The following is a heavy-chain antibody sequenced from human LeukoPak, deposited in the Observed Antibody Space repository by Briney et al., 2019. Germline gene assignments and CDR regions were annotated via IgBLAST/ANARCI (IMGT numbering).Heavy chain of an antibody. CDR2: IHHSGST. D-gene: IGHD3-22*01. V-gene: IGHV4-4*02. Sequence: TSETLSLTCAVSGDSISSNYWWTWVRQPPGKGLEWIGEIHHSGSTNYSPSLKSRVTVSVDNSRNDFSLSLTSVSAADTAVYYCARGIPGYFGTSGYYYEYWGQGTLVTVSS. CDR1: GDSISSNYW. J-gene: IGHJ4*02. CDR3: ARGIPGYFGTSGYYYEY.